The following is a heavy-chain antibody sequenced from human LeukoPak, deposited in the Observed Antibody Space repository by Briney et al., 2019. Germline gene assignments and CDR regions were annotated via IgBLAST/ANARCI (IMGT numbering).Heavy chain of an antibody. D-gene: IGHD2-2*01. CDR2: ISWNSGSI. J-gene: IGHJ5*02. CDR3: AKGRDKYQLLSKNWVDP. CDR1: GFTFDDYA. V-gene: IGHV3-9*01. Sequence: HPAGSLRLSCAAYGFTFDDYAMQWVGQAPGKGVEGVLGISWNSGSIAYEDYVKGRFTIYRDNAKNSLYLQINRLRAEDTALYYCAKGRDKYQLLSKNWVDPCGQGTLVTVSS.